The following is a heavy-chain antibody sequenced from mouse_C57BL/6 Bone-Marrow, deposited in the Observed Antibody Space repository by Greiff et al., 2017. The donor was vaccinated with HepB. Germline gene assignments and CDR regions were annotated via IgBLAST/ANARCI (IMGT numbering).Heavy chain of an antibody. J-gene: IGHJ2*01. CDR1: GYTFTDYY. CDR3: AREGTGLDY. V-gene: IGHV1-76*01. CDR2: IYPGSGNT. Sequence: VKLVESGAELVRPGASVKLSCKASGYTFTDYYINWVKQRPGQGLEWIARIYPGSGNTYYNEKFKGKATLTAEKSSSTAYMQLSSLTSEDSAVYFCAREGTGLDYWGQGTTLTVSS. D-gene: IGHD3-3*01.